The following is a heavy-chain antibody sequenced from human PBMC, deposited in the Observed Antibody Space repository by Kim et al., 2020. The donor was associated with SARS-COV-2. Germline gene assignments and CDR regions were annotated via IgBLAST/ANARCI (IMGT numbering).Heavy chain of an antibody. Sequence: GGSLRLSCAASGFTFSSYSMNWVRQAPGKGLEWVSSISSSSSYIYYADSVKRRFTISRDNAKNSLYLQMNGLRAGDTAVYYCARVSGGSGIANLVLNDAFDIWGQGTMVTVSS. CDR1: GFTFSSYS. V-gene: IGHV3-21*01. CDR3: ARVSGGSGIANLVLNDAFDI. J-gene: IGHJ3*02. D-gene: IGHD3-10*01. CDR2: ISSSSSYI.